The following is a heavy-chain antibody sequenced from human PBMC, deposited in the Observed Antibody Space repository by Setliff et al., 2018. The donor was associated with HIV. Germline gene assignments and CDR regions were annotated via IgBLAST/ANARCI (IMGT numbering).Heavy chain of an antibody. CDR2: IYHSGST. D-gene: IGHD5-12*01. CDR1: GGSISSYY. J-gene: IGHJ6*03. CDR3: ARGGATINYNYYYMDV. V-gene: IGHV4-38-2*02. Sequence: PSETLSLTCTVSGGSISSYYWGWIRQPPGKGLEWIGTIYHSGSTYYNPSLKSRVTISVDTSKNKFSLKLSSVTAADTAVYYCARGGATINYNYYYMDVWGKGTTVTVSS.